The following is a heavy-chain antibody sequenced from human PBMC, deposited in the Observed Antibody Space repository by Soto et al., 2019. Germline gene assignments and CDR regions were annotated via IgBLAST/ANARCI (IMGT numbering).Heavy chain of an antibody. V-gene: IGHV3-21*01. Sequence: GGSLRLSCAASGFTFSSYSMNWVRQAPGKGLEWVSSISSSSSYIYYADSVKGRFTISRDNAKNSLYLQMNSLRAEDTAVYYCARESFKELWFGEPSWGQGTLVTVSS. CDR3: ARESFKELWFGEPS. D-gene: IGHD3-10*01. CDR2: ISSSSSYI. CDR1: GFTFSSYS. J-gene: IGHJ4*02.